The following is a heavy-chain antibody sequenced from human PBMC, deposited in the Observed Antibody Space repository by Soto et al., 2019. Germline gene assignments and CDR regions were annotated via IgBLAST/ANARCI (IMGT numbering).Heavy chain of an antibody. J-gene: IGHJ6*01. CDR3: AIYDFWSGLGYYYYGMDV. V-gene: IGHV4-39*01. CDR2: IYYSGST. Sequence: SETLSLPCTVSVGSISSSSYYWGWIRQPPGKGLEWIGSIYYSGSTYYNPSLKSRVTISVDTSKNQFSLKLSSVTAADTAVYYCAIYDFWSGLGYYYYGMDVWGQGTTVTVSS. CDR1: VGSISSSSYY. D-gene: IGHD3-3*01.